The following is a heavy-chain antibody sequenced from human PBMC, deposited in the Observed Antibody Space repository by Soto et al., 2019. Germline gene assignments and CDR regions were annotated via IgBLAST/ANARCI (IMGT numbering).Heavy chain of an antibody. CDR2: ISGSGSPT. V-gene: IGHV3-23*01. Sequence: GGSLRLSCAASGFPFSECSLNWVRQAPGRGLEWVSAISGSGSPTYYADSVKGRFTISRDNSKNTLYLQMNSLRADDTAVYYCARDMSGGTYNYYYGMDVWGQGTTVTVSS. J-gene: IGHJ6*02. CDR3: ARDMSGGTYNYYYGMDV. D-gene: IGHD1-26*01. CDR1: GFPFSECS.